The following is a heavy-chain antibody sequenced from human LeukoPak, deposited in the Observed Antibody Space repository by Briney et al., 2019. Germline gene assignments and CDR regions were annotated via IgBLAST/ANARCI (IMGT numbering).Heavy chain of an antibody. CDR1: GFTFSSYA. D-gene: IGHD7-27*01. Sequence: GGSLRLSCAASGFTFSSYAMHWVRQAPGKGLEWVANIKQDGSVKHYVDSVKGRFTISRDNTKNSLYLQMNSLRAEDTAVYYCAKSVGTYCFDHWGQGTLVTVSS. V-gene: IGHV3-7*03. CDR3: AKSVGTYCFDH. CDR2: IKQDGSVK. J-gene: IGHJ4*02.